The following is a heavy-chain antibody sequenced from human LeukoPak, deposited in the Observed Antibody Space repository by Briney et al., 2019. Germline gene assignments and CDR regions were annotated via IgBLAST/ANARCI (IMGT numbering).Heavy chain of an antibody. CDR1: GYTFTSYA. D-gene: IGHD3-22*01. J-gene: IGHJ5*02. V-gene: IGHV1-3*01. Sequence: ASVKVSCKASGYTFTSYAMHWVRQAPGQRLEWMGWINAGNGNTKYSQKFQGRVTITRDTSASTAYMELSSLRSEDTAVYYCARDWYYYDSSGPFDPWGQGTLVTVSS. CDR3: ARDWYYYDSSGPFDP. CDR2: INAGNGNT.